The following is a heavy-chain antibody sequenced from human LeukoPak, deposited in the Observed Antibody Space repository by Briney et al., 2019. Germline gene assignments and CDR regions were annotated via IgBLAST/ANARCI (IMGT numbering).Heavy chain of an antibody. J-gene: IGHJ4*02. D-gene: IGHD5-24*01. CDR3: ARESGRWLHIDY. V-gene: IGHV4-61*02. CDR1: GGSISSGSYY. CDR2: IYTSGST. Sequence: KPSETLSLTCTVSGGSISSGSYYWSWIRQPAGKGLEWIGRIYTSGSTNYNPSLKSRVTISVDTSKNQFSLKLSSVTAADTAVYYCARESGRWLHIDYWGQGTLVTVSS.